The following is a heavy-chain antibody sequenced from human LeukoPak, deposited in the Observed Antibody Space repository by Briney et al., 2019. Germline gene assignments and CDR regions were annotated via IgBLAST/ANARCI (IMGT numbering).Heavy chain of an antibody. D-gene: IGHD6-19*01. V-gene: IGHV3-23*01. CDR2: ISGSGGST. CDR3: SKDSPISVAKYYFDY. CDR1: GFTFSSYA. J-gene: IGHJ4*02. Sequence: PGGSLRLSCAASGFTFSSYAMSWVRQAPGKGLEWVSAISGSGGSTYYADSVKGRFTISRDNSKNTLYLQMNSLRAEDTAVYYCSKDSPISVAKYYFDYWAQGPLVTV.